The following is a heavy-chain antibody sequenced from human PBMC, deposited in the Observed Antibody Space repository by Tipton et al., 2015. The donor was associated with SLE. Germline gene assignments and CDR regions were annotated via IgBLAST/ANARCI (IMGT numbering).Heavy chain of an antibody. CDR1: GGSLSSYY. D-gene: IGHD7-27*01. CDR3: ARGTKLGNHYYYYYMDV. Sequence: LRLSCTVSGGSLSSYYWSWIRQPPGKGLEWIGYIYYSGSTNYNPSLKSRVTISVDTSKNQFSLKLSSVTAADTAVYYCARGTKLGNHYYYYYMDVWGKGTTVTVSS. CDR2: IYYSGST. V-gene: IGHV4-59*01. J-gene: IGHJ6*03.